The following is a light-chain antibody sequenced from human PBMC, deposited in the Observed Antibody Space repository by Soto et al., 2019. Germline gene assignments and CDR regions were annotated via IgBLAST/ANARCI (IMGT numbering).Light chain of an antibody. Sequence: QSVLTQPPSASGSPGQSVTISCTGTSSDVGGYNYVSWYQQHPGKAPKLMIYEVSKRPSGVPDRFSGSKSGNTASLTVSGLQAEDEADYYCSSYAGSNAYVFGTGPMVTVL. J-gene: IGLJ1*01. CDR1: SSDVGGYNY. CDR2: EVS. V-gene: IGLV2-8*01. CDR3: SSYAGSNAYV.